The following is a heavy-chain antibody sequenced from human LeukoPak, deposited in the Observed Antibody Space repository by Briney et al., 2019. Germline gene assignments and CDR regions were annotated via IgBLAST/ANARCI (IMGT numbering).Heavy chain of an antibody. Sequence: ASVKVSCKTSGYTFSNFGINWVRQAPGQGLEWMGWISGNNDNPNYGQKFQGRFTVTTDSSTSTAYMELRGLRSDDTAVYYCARGPHTGVNYYDSSGYYYWGQGTLVTVSS. CDR2: ISGNNDNP. J-gene: IGHJ4*02. V-gene: IGHV1-18*01. CDR3: ARGPHTGVNYYDSSGYYY. D-gene: IGHD3-22*01. CDR1: GYTFSNFG.